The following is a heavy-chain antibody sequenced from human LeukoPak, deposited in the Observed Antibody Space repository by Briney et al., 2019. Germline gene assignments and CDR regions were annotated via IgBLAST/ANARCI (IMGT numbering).Heavy chain of an antibody. CDR2: INHSGST. D-gene: IGHD4-17*01. J-gene: IGHJ5*02. CDR3: ARRLEDGYGDYNNWFDP. CDR1: GGSFSGYY. V-gene: IGHV4-34*01. Sequence: SETLSLTCAVYGGSFSGYYWSWIRQPPGKGLEWIGEINHSGSTNYNPSLKSRVTISVDTSKNQFSLKLSSVTAADTAVYYCARRLEDGYGDYNNWFDPWGQGTLVTVSS.